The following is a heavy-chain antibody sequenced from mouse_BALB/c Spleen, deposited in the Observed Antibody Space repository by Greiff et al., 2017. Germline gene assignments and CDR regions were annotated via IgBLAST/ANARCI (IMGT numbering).Heavy chain of an antibody. CDR3: TRSGNY. CDR1: GYTFTSYW. Sequence: QVQLQQPGAELVRPGASVKLSCKASGYTFTSYWINWVKQRPGQGLEWIGNIYPSDSYTNYNQKFKDKATLTVDKSSSTAYMQLSSPTSEDSAVYYCTRSGNYWGQGTSVTVSS. J-gene: IGHJ4*01. CDR2: IYPSDSYT. V-gene: IGHV1-69*02. D-gene: IGHD1-1*02.